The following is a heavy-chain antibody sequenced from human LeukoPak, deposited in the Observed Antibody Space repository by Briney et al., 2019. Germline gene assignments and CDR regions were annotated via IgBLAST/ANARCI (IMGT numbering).Heavy chain of an antibody. J-gene: IGHJ6*02. CDR1: GYTFTSYA. Sequence: ASVTVSCTASGYTFTSYAMHWVRQAPGQRLEWMGWINAGNGNTKYSQKFQGRVTITRDTSASTAYMELSSLRSEDTAVYYCARVDTAMVSYYYYGMDVWGQGTTVTVSS. CDR2: INAGNGNT. V-gene: IGHV1-3*01. CDR3: ARVDTAMVSYYYYGMDV. D-gene: IGHD5-18*01.